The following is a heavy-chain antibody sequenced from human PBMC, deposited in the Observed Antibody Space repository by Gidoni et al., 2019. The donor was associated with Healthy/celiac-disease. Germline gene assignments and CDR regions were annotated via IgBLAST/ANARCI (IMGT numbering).Heavy chain of an antibody. Sequence: QVQLVESGGGVVQPGRSLRLSCAASGFTVSSYGMHWVRQAPGKGLEWVAVISYDGSNKYSADSVKGRFTISRDNSKNTLYLQMNSLRAEDTAVYYCAKDLRCLKWESNFDYWGQGTLVTVSS. D-gene: IGHD1-26*01. CDR1: GFTVSSYG. CDR2: ISYDGSNK. J-gene: IGHJ4*02. V-gene: IGHV3-30*18. CDR3: AKDLRCLKWESNFDY.